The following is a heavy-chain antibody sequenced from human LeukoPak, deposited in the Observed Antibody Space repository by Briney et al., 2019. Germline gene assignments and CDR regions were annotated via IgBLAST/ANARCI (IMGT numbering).Heavy chain of an antibody. J-gene: IGHJ6*02. CDR3: ARRLDYYYGMDV. V-gene: IGHV4-39*01. CDR2: IYYSGST. CDR1: GGSISSSSYY. Sequence: PSETLSLTCTVSGGSISSSSYYWGWIRQPPGTGLEWIGSIYYSGSTYYNPSLKSRVTISVDTSKNQFSLKLSSVTAADTAVYCCARRLDYYYGMDVWGQGTTVTVSS.